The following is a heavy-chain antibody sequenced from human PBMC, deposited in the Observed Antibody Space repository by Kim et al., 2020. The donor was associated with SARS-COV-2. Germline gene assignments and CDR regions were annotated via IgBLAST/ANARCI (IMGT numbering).Heavy chain of an antibody. D-gene: IGHD6-19*01. J-gene: IGHJ6*02. Sequence: GGSLRLSCAASGFTFSGSAMHWVRQASGKGLEWVGRIRSKANSYATAYAASVKGRFTISRDDSKNTAYLQMNSLKTEDTAVYYCTRVAVAGAGSYYYYYGMDVWGQGTTVTVSS. CDR2: IRSKANSYAT. V-gene: IGHV3-73*01. CDR3: TRVAVAGAGSYYYYYGMDV. CDR1: GFTFSGSA.